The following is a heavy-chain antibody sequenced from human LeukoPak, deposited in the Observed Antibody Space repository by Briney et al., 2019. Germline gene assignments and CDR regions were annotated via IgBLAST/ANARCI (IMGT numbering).Heavy chain of an antibody. CDR3: ARGAWYAGY. D-gene: IGHD6-13*01. V-gene: IGHV4-59*01. J-gene: IGHJ4*02. CDR2: IYYTGST. CDR1: GGSINNYY. Sequence: PSETLSLTWTVSGGSINNYYWTWVRQPPEKGLEWIGYIYYTGSTNYNPSLKSRVTISLDTSKNQFSLRLSSVTAADTAMYFCARGAWYAGYWGQGTLVTVSS.